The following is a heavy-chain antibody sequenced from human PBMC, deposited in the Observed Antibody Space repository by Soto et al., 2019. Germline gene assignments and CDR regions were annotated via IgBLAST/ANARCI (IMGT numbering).Heavy chain of an antibody. J-gene: IGHJ4*02. CDR3: ARDRGYYDSSGYYPDGGFDY. CDR2: ISYDGSNK. CDR1: GFTFSSYA. D-gene: IGHD3-22*01. Sequence: GGSLRLSCAASGFTFSSYAMHWVRQAPGKGLEWVAVISYDGSNKYYADSVKGRFTISRDNSKNTLYLQMNSLRAEDTAVYYCARDRGYYDSSGYYPDGGFDYWGQGTLVTVSS. V-gene: IGHV3-30-3*01.